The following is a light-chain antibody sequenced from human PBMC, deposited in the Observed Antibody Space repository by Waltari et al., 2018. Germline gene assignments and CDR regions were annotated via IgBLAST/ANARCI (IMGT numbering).Light chain of an antibody. Sequence: EIVLTQSPGTLSLSQGESATLSCRTSQSVTRALAWYQQKPGQAPRLLIYVASNRATGIPDRFSGCGSGTDFSLTISSLEPEDFAVYYCQHYLRLPVTFGQGTKVEVK. V-gene: IGKV3-20*01. CDR2: VAS. J-gene: IGKJ1*01. CDR3: QHYLRLPVT. CDR1: QSVTRA.